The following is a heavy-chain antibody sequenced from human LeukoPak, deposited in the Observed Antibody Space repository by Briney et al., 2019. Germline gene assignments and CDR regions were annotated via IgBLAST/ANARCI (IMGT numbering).Heavy chain of an antibody. D-gene: IGHD1-7*01. Sequence: SETLSLTCTVSGDSIRGRSCCWGWIRQPPGKGLEWIGSICYSGNTFYNPSLKSRAAISIDTSKNQFSLKLSSVTAADTAVYYCASRELQYWGQGTLVTVSS. V-gene: IGHV4-39*01. CDR3: ASRELQY. CDR2: ICYSGNT. J-gene: IGHJ4*02. CDR1: GDSIRGRSCC.